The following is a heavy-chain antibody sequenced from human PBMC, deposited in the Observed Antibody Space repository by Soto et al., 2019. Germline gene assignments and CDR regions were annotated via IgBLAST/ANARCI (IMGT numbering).Heavy chain of an antibody. D-gene: IGHD3-22*01. V-gene: IGHV1-2*04. Sequence: GASLKVSCKTSGYPFTGFYIHWVRQAPGQGLEWMGWINPNSGGTNYAQKFQGWVTMTRDTSISTAYMELSRLRSDDTAVYYCARDSYDSSTYYGMDVWGQGTTVTVSS. CDR1: GYPFTGFY. CDR3: ARDSYDSSTYYGMDV. J-gene: IGHJ6*02. CDR2: INPNSGGT.